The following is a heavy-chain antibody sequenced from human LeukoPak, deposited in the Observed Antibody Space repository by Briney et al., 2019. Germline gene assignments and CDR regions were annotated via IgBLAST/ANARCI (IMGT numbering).Heavy chain of an antibody. CDR2: IDPSDSYT. CDR3: AGLVGGLAAAVGYYYYGMDV. J-gene: IGHJ6*02. Sequence: GESLRISCKGSGYSFTSYWISWVRQMPGKGLEWMGRIDPSDSYTNYSPSFQGHVTISADKSISTAYLQWSSLKASDTAMYYCAGLVGGLAAAVGYYYYGMDVWGQGTTVTVSS. V-gene: IGHV5-10-1*01. CDR1: GYSFTSYW. D-gene: IGHD6-13*01.